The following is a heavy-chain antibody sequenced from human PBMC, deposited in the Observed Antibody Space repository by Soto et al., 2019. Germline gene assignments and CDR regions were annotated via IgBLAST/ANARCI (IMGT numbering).Heavy chain of an antibody. CDR3: ARTGGGMAARPLEY. CDR2: ISAYNGNK. D-gene: IGHD6-6*01. V-gene: IGHV1-18*01. J-gene: IGHJ4*02. CDR1: GYVFTTYG. Sequence: QVQLMQSGGEVKMPGASVEVSCKTSGYVFTTYGMSWVRQAPGQGLEWMAWISAYNGNKKYAQKFEGRVPMTKDTSTSTVSMELRDLTSDDTAIYYCARTGGGMAARPLEYWGQGTLVIVSS.